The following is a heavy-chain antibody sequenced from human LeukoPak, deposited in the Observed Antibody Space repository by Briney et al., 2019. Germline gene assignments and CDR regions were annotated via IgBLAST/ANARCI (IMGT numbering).Heavy chain of an antibody. J-gene: IGHJ4*02. D-gene: IGHD6-19*01. CDR3: AKDMVAVAGQGDYYFDY. V-gene: IGHV3-9*01. Sequence: GGSLRLSCAASGFTFDDYAMHWVRQAPGKGLEWVSGINWNSGSLGYADSVKGRFTISRDNAKNSLYLQMNSLRTEDTALYYCAKDMVAVAGQGDYYFDYWGQGTLVTVSS. CDR1: GFTFDDYA. CDR2: INWNSGSL.